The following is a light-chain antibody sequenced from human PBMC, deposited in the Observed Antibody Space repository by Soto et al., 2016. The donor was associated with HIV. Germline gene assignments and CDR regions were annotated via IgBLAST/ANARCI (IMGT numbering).Light chain of an antibody. CDR1: QMINSY. Sequence: DIQMTQSPSSLSASIGDRVTITCRASQMINSYLNWYQQKPGKAPKLLICAASSLQVGVPSRFSGSRSGTDFSLTISNVQVEDFATYYCQQSYSIPLTFGQGTRLEIK. J-gene: IGKJ5*01. CDR2: AAS. V-gene: IGKV1-39*01. CDR3: QQSYSIPLT.